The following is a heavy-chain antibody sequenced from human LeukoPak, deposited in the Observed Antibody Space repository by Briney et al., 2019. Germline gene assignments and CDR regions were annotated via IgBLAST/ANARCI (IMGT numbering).Heavy chain of an antibody. CDR3: AREGWLAVVAATSFYFDAFDI. Sequence: GGSLRLSCAASGFTFSGYEMNWVRQAPGKGLEWVSYISSSGSTIYYADSVKGRFTISRDNAKNSLYLQMNSLRAEDTAVYYCAREGWLAVVAATSFYFDAFDIWGQGTMVTVSS. V-gene: IGHV3-48*03. D-gene: IGHD2-15*01. CDR2: ISSSGSTI. CDR1: GFTFSGYE. J-gene: IGHJ3*02.